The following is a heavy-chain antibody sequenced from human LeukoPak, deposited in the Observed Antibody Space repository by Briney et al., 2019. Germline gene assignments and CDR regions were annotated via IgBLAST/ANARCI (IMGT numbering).Heavy chain of an antibody. Sequence: GASVKVSCKASGYTFTSYYMHWVRQAPGQGLEWMGIINPSGGSTSYAQKFQGRVTMTRNTSISTAYMELSSLRSEDTAVYYCARGLTILGVVTTYYYYYGMDVWGQGTTVTVSS. CDR1: GYTFTSYY. J-gene: IGHJ6*02. CDR3: ARGLTILGVVTTYYYYYGMDV. V-gene: IGHV1-46*01. D-gene: IGHD3-3*01. CDR2: INPSGGST.